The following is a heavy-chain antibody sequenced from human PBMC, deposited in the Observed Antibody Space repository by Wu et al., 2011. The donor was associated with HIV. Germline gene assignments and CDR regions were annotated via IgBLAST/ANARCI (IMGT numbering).Heavy chain of an antibody. D-gene: IGHD5-24*01. J-gene: IGHJ4*02. CDR2: INPNTGGI. Sequence: QVQLVQSGAEVKKPGASVKVSCKTSGYTFTGYYIHWVRQAPGQGLEWMGWINPNTGGIKYAQKFQGRVTMTRDTSISTAYMELSRLRSDDTAVYYCARRDGYNLGWYFDYWGQGTLVTVSS. CDR1: GYTFTGYY. V-gene: IGHV1-2*02. CDR3: ARRDGYNLGWYFDY.